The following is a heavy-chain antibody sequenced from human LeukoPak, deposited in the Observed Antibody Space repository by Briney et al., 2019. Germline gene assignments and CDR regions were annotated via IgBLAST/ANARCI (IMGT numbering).Heavy chain of an antibody. CDR1: GYTLTELS. D-gene: IGHD3-10*01. Sequence: ASVKVSCTVSGYTLTELSMHWVRQAPGKGLEWMGGFDPEDGETIYAQKFQGRVTMTEDTSTDTAYMELSSLRSEDTAVYYCASTMVRGVTRLPYYYYGMDVWGQGTTVTVSS. CDR3: ASTMVRGVTRLPYYYYGMDV. J-gene: IGHJ6*02. CDR2: FDPEDGET. V-gene: IGHV1-24*01.